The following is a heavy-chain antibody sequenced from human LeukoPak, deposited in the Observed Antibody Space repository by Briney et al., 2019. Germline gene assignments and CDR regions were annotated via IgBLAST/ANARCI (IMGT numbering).Heavy chain of an antibody. CDR2: IYPADSDI. CDR1: GYSINNYW. V-gene: IGHV5-51*01. J-gene: IGHJ5*02. D-gene: IGHD2-15*01. CDR3: ARQEYCSGGSCYTWFDP. Sequence: GESLKISCKGSGYSINNYWIGWVRQMPGKGPEWIGIIYPADSDIRYSPSFQGQVTISADKSISTAYLQWSSLKASDTAMYYCARQEYCSGGSCYTWFDPWGQGTLVTVSS.